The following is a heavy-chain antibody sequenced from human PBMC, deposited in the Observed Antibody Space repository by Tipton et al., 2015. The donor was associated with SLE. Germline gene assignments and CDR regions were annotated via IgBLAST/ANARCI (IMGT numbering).Heavy chain of an antibody. CDR3: ARVATIFGVRTPFMDV. D-gene: IGHD3-3*01. Sequence: TLSLTCTVSGGSISSYYWSWIRQPPGKGLEWIGYIYYSGSTNYNPSLKSRVTISIDTSKNHFSLKLYSVTAADTAVYYCARVATIFGVRTPFMDVWGKGTTATVSS. CDR2: IYYSGST. J-gene: IGHJ6*03. V-gene: IGHV4-59*12. CDR1: GGSISSYY.